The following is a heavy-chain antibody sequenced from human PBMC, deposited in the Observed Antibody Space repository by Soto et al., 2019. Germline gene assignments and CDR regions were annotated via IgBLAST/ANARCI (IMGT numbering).Heavy chain of an antibody. J-gene: IGHJ6*02. CDR3: AGRASIAVAGTNYYYYGMDV. D-gene: IGHD6-19*01. CDR2: IIPIFGTA. Sequence: QVQLVQSGAEVKKPGSSVKVSCKASGGTFSSYAISWVRQAPGQGLEWMGGIIPIFGTANYAQKFQGRVTITADESTSTAYMELSSLRSEDTAVYYCAGRASIAVAGTNYYYYGMDVWGQGTTVTVSS. CDR1: GGTFSSYA. V-gene: IGHV1-69*01.